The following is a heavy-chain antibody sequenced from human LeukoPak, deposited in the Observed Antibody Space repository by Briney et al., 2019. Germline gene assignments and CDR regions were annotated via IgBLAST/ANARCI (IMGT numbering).Heavy chain of an antibody. J-gene: IGHJ4*02. CDR1: GGTFSSYA. CDR3: ARSPSGYSGYDTKYYFDY. V-gene: IGHV1-69*04. D-gene: IGHD5-12*01. CDR2: IIPILGIA. Sequence: SVKVSCKASGGTFSSYAISWVRQAPGQGREWMGRIIPILGIANYAQKFQGRVTITADKSTSTAYMELSSLRSEDTAVYYCARSPSGYSGYDTKYYFDYWGQGTLVTVSS.